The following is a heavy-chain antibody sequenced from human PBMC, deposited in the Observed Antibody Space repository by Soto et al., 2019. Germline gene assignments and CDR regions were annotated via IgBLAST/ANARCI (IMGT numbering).Heavy chain of an antibody. Sequence: PSETLSLTCTFSGGSMSIYYWTWIRQPAGKGLEWIGRVYSSGGTHYNPSLRSRVTISLDTSKNQFSLRLLSVTDADTAVYYCARGQRFSDWFDPWGQGTLVTVSS. J-gene: IGHJ5*02. V-gene: IGHV4-4*07. CDR3: ARGQRFSDWFDP. D-gene: IGHD3-3*01. CDR1: GGSMSIYY. CDR2: VYSSGGT.